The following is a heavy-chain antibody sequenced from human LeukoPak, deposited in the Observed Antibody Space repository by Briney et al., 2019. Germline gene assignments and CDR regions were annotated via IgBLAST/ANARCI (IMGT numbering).Heavy chain of an antibody. D-gene: IGHD3-10*02. CDR2: ISGTSRTI. J-gene: IGHJ6*04. CDR3: AELGITMIGGV. Sequence: GGSLRLSCVASGFTFNKYSMNWVRQAPGKGLQWLSYISGTSRTIYYADSVKGRFAISRDNARNSLYLQMNSLRAEDTAVYYCAELGITMIGGVWGKGTTVTISS. CDR1: GFTFNKYS. V-gene: IGHV3-48*01.